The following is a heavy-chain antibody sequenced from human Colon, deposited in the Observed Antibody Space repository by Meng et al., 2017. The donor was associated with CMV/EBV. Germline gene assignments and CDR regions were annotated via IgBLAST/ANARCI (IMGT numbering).Heavy chain of an antibody. D-gene: IGHD3-16*01. Sequence: VRVLRCGGGLVQAVGALRLSCVASGFTFSSQTMGWVRQAPGKGLEWVSNIADSGGGTYYAETVKGRFIISRDNSKNTLYLQMNSLRAEDTAVYYCVNRGWLESWGQGTLVTVSS. CDR2: IADSGGGT. J-gene: IGHJ5*01. CDR1: GFTFSSQT. CDR3: VNRGWLES. V-gene: IGHV3-23*01.